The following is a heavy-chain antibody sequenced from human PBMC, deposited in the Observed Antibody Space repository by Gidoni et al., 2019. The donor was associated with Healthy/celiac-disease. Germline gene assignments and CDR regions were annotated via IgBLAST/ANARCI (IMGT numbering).Heavy chain of an antibody. CDR2: ISGSGGST. V-gene: IGHV3-23*01. J-gene: IGHJ6*03. Sequence: EVQLLESGGGLVQPGGSLRLSCAASGFTFSSYARRWVRQAPGNGLEWVSAISGSGGSTYYADSLKVRFTISRDNSKNTLYLQMNSLRAEDTAVYYCAKTTRSFYSTYSNYNYYYYYMDVWGKGTTVTVSS. D-gene: IGHD4-4*01. CDR1: GFTFSSYA. CDR3: AKTTRSFYSTYSNYNYYYYYMDV.